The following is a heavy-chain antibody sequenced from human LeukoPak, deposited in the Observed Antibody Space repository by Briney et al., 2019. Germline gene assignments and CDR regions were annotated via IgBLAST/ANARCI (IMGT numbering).Heavy chain of an antibody. Sequence: SETLSLTCTVSGGSISSYYWSWIRQPAGKGLEWIGLIYTSGSTNYNPSLKSRVTMSVETSKNQFSLKMSSVTAADTAVYYCARRNSDFWSGYTHNWFDPWGQGTLVTVSS. V-gene: IGHV4-4*07. CDR3: ARRNSDFWSGYTHNWFDP. J-gene: IGHJ5*02. CDR2: IYTSGST. CDR1: GGSISSYY. D-gene: IGHD3-3*01.